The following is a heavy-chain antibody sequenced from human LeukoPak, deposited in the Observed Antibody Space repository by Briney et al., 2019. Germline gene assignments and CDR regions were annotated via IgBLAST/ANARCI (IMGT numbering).Heavy chain of an antibody. CDR2: ISGSGNSP. Sequence: GGSLRLSCAASGFTFSSYAMTWVRQAPGKGLEWVADISGSGNSPNYADSVKGRFTISIDNSNNTLYLQMKTLSAEDTAVYYFAKDQRAVAGTCFDNWGQGTLVTVSS. D-gene: IGHD6-19*01. J-gene: IGHJ4*02. CDR3: AKDQRAVAGTCFDN. V-gene: IGHV3-23*01. CDR1: GFTFSSYA.